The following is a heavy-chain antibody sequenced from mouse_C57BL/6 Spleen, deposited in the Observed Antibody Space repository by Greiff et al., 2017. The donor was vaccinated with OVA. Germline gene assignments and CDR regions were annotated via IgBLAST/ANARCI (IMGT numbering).Heavy chain of an antibody. V-gene: IGHV1-15*01. D-gene: IGHD5-1*01. CDR3: TRYLPYYFDY. CDR2: IDPETGGT. J-gene: IGHJ2*01. CDR1: GYTFTDYE. Sequence: VQLQQSGAELVRPGASVTLSCKASGYTFTDYEMHWVKQTPVHGLEWIGAIDPETGGTAYNQKFKGKAILTADKSSSTAYMELRSLTSEDSAVYYCTRYLPYYFDYWGQGTTLTVSS.